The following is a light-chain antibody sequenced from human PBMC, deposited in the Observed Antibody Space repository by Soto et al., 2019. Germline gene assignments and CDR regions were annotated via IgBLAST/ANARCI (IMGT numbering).Light chain of an antibody. CDR1: SSDVGGYNY. V-gene: IGLV2-8*01. J-gene: IGLJ3*02. CDR3: SSHAGSNNVV. CDR2: EVT. Sequence: QSVLTQPPSASGSPGQSVTISCTGTSSDVGGYNYVSWYQQHTGKAPKLMIYEVTKRPSGVPDRFSVSKSGNTASLTVSGLQAEDEADDYCSSHAGSNNVVFGGGTKLTVL.